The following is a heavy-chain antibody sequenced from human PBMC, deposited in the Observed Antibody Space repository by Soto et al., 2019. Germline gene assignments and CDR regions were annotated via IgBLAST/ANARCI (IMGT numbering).Heavy chain of an antibody. Sequence: SETLSLTCTVSGGSISSSSYYWGWIRQPPGKGLEWIGSIYYSGSTYYNPSLKSRVTISVDTSKNQFSLKLSSVTAADTAVYYCARQGATRGGYGMDVWGQGTTVTVSS. CDR2: IYYSGST. D-gene: IGHD1-26*01. CDR1: GGSISSSSYY. V-gene: IGHV4-39*01. CDR3: ARQGATRGGYGMDV. J-gene: IGHJ6*02.